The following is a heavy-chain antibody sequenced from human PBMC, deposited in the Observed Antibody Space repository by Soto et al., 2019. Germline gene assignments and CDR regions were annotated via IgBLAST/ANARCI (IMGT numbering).Heavy chain of an antibody. J-gene: IGHJ4*02. Sequence: QLQLQESGPGLVKPSETLSLTCTVSGGSISSSSDYWGWIRQPPGKGLEWIGSIYYSGSTYYNPSLKSRVTISVDTSKNQFSLKLSSVTAADTAVYYCARRSRWELPYYFDYWGQGTLVTVSS. CDR2: IYYSGST. D-gene: IGHD1-26*01. V-gene: IGHV4-39*01. CDR3: ARRSRWELPYYFDY. CDR1: GGSISSSSDY.